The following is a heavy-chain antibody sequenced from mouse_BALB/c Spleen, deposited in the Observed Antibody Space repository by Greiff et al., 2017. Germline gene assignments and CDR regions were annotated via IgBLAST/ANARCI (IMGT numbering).Heavy chain of an antibody. Sequence: VQLQQSGPGLVKPSQSLSLTCTVTGYSITSDYAWNWIRQFPGNKLEWMGYISYSGSTSYNPSLKSRISITRDTSKNQFFLQLNSVTTEDTATYYCARSITTVVAPYFDYWGQGTTLTVSS. CDR2: ISYSGST. J-gene: IGHJ2*01. CDR1: GYSITSDYA. V-gene: IGHV3-2*02. D-gene: IGHD1-1*01. CDR3: ARSITTVVAPYFDY.